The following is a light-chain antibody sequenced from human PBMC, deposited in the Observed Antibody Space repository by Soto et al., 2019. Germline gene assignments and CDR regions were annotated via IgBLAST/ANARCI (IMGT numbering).Light chain of an antibody. J-gene: IGKJ5*01. Sequence: DIQMTQSPSTLSASVGDRVTIACRASQDISIWLAWYQQKPGKAPNLLIYKTSTLESGVPSRFSGSGSGTEFTLTISNLQPDDFATYYCQQYDTYSITFGQGTRLEIK. CDR2: KTS. V-gene: IGKV1-5*03. CDR1: QDISIW. CDR3: QQYDTYSIT.